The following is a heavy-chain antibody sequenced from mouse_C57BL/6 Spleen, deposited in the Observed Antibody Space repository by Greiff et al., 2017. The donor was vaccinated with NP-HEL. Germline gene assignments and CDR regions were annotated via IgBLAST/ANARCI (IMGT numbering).Heavy chain of an antibody. Sequence: VQLVESGPELVKPGASVKLSCKASGYTFTSYDINWVKQRPGQGLEWIGWIYPRDGSTKYNEKFKGKATLTVDTSSSTAYMELHSLTSEDSAVYFCARSYYYGPHWYFDVWGTGTTVTVSS. CDR3: ARSYYYGPHWYFDV. V-gene: IGHV1-85*01. D-gene: IGHD1-1*01. CDR1: GYTFTSYD. CDR2: IYPRDGST. J-gene: IGHJ1*03.